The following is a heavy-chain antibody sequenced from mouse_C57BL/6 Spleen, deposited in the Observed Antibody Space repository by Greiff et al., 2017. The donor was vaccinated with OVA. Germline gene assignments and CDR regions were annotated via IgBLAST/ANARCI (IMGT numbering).Heavy chain of an antibody. Sequence: QVQLQQPGAELVRPGSSVKLSCKASGYTFTSYWMDWVKQRPGQGLEWIGNIYPSDSETHYNQKFKDKATLTVDKSPSTAYMQLSSLTSEDSAVYYCARKDGNYDYWGQGTTLTVSS. J-gene: IGHJ2*01. CDR1: GYTFTSYW. CDR2: IYPSDSET. D-gene: IGHD2-1*01. V-gene: IGHV1-61*01. CDR3: ARKDGNYDY.